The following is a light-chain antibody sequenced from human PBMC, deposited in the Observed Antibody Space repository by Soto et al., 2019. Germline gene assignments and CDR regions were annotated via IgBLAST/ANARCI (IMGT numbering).Light chain of an antibody. CDR2: EVS. CDR1: SSDVGSYNL. V-gene: IGLV2-23*02. Sequence: QSALTQPASVSGSPGQSITISCIGTSSDVGSYNLVSWYQQHPGKAPKVLIYEVSERPSWVSNRFSGSKSGNTASLTISGLQAEDEAEYYCCSYAGSRTQVLFGGGTKLTVL. CDR3: CSYAGSRTQVL. J-gene: IGLJ2*01.